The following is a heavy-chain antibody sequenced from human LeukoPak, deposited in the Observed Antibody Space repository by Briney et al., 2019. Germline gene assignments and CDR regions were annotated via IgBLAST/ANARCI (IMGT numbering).Heavy chain of an antibody. CDR3: ARHYGGNRDAVDI. CDR2: SYPGDSDT. D-gene: IGHD4-23*01. CDR1: GYSFTSYL. J-gene: IGHJ3*02. V-gene: IGHV5-51*01. Sequence: GESRKIPCECPGYSFTSYLISWVRQVPGKGLGWMGLSYPGDSDTRNSTRFQGQVTISVYMAITTAYLQWSSLKASDAAMYYCARHYGGNRDAVDIWGQGTMVTVSS.